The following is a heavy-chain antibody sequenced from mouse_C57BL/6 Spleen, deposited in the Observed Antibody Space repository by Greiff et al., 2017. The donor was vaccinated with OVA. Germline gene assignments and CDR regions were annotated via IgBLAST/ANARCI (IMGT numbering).Heavy chain of an antibody. J-gene: IGHJ1*03. V-gene: IGHV5-4*01. CDR3: ARDYYGFRYFDV. Sequence: EVQGVESGGGLVKPGGSLKLSCAASGFTFSSYAMSWVRQTPEKRLEWVATISDGGSYTYYPDNVKGRFTISRDNAKNNLYLQMSHLKSEDTAMYYCARDYYGFRYFDVWGTGTTVTVSS. CDR2: ISDGGSYT. D-gene: IGHD1-2*01. CDR1: GFTFSSYA.